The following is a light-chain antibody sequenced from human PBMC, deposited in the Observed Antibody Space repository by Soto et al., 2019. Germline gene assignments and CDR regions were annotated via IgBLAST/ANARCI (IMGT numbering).Light chain of an antibody. V-gene: IGLV2-14*01. J-gene: IGLJ1*01. CDR1: SSDVGIYNY. CDR2: EVT. Sequence: QSALTQPASVSGSPGQSIAISCTGTSSDVGIYNYVSWYQQHPGKVPKLIIYEVTNRPSGVSNRFSGSKSGNTASLIISGLQAEDEADYYCTSYTTSSTRVFGTGTKVPS. CDR3: TSYTTSSTRV.